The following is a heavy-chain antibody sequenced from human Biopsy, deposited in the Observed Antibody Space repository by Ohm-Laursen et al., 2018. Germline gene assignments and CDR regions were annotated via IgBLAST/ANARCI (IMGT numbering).Heavy chain of an antibody. CDR1: GFTFDDYA. Sequence: SLRLSCTASGFTFDDYAMHWVRQAPGKGLEWVSGISWHSGSRDYADSVKGRFTISRDNAKKLLYLQMNSLRAEDTALYCCAKDVRVKVQLDGMDVWGQGTTVTVSS. CDR2: ISWHSGSR. CDR3: AKDVRVKVQLDGMDV. D-gene: IGHD1-1*01. V-gene: IGHV3-9*01. J-gene: IGHJ6*02.